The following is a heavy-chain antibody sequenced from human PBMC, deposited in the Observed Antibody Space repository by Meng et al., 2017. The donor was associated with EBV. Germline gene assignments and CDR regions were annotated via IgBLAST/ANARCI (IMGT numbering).Heavy chain of an antibody. V-gene: IGHV1-8*01. CDR1: GYTFTSYD. D-gene: IGHD3-3*01. CDR2: MNPNSGNT. J-gene: IGHJ5*02. Sequence: QVPLVQSGAEVKKPRASVKVPCKASGYTFTSYDINWVRQATGQGLEWMGWMNPNSGNTGYAQKFQGRVTMTRNTSISTAYMELSSLRSEDTAVYYCARGVGTIFGVVIKNWFDPWGQGTLVTVSS. CDR3: ARGVGTIFGVVIKNWFDP.